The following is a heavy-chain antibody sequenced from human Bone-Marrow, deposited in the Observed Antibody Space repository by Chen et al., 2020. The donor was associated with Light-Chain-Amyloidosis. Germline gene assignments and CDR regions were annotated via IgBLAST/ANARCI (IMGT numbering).Heavy chain of an antibody. D-gene: IGHD3-10*01. CDR2: MSYDGSIV. CDR3: AKVTNGWYGGSFDS. J-gene: IGHJ5*01. CDR1: GFTLSTYG. V-gene: IGHV3-30*18. Sequence: QVRLVESGGGVVRPGMSLRLSCAASGFTLSTYGMHWVRQVPGKGLEWVSMMSYDGSIVHYKESVKGRFTISRDNRRNILYLQMNSLRSEDTALYHCAKVTNGWYGGSFDSWGHGTLVTVSS.